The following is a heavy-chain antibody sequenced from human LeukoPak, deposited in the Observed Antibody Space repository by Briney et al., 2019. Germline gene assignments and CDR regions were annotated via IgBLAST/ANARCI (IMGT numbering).Heavy chain of an antibody. J-gene: IGHJ4*02. V-gene: IGHV1-18*01. CDR2: ISTYNGNT. CDR1: GYSFTSYG. CDR3: ARDYSSGWPNFDY. D-gene: IGHD6-19*01. Sequence: ASVKVSCKASGYSFTSYGISWVRQAPGQGLEWMGWISTYNGNTNYAQKVQGRVTMTTDTSTSTAYMELRSLRSDDTAVYYCARDYSSGWPNFDYWGQGTLVTVSS.